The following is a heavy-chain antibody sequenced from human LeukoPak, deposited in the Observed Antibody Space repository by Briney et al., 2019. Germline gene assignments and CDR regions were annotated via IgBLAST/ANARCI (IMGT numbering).Heavy chain of an antibody. Sequence: GSLRLSCAASGFTFSNAWMSWVRQAPGKGLEWVGRIKSKTDGGTTDYAAPVKGRFTISRDDSKNTLYLQMNSLKTEDTAVYYCTTEYTIFGVVGAFDIWGQGTMVTVSS. J-gene: IGHJ3*02. CDR1: GFTFSNAW. D-gene: IGHD3-3*01. V-gene: IGHV3-15*01. CDR2: IKSKTDGGTT. CDR3: TTEYTIFGVVGAFDI.